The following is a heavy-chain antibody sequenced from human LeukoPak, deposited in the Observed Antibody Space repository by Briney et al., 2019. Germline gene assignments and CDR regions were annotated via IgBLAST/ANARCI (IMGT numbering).Heavy chain of an antibody. CDR1: GFTFSDYY. D-gene: IGHD5-18*01. J-gene: IGHJ6*03. V-gene: IGHV3-11*04. CDR3: ARDAKEDTAMGRYYYYMDV. CDR2: ISSSGSTI. Sequence: PGVSLRLSCAASGFTFSDYYMSWIRQAPGKGLEWVSYISSSGSTIYYADSVRGRFTISRDNAKNSLYLQMNSLRAEDTAVYYCARDAKEDTAMGRYYYYMDVWGKGTTVTVSS.